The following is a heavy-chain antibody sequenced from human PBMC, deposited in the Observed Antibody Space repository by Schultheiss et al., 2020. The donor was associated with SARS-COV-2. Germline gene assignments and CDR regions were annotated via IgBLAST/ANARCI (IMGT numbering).Heavy chain of an antibody. CDR2: ISGSGSST. V-gene: IGHV3-23*01. CDR1: GFTFSSYA. Sequence: GGSLRLSCAASGFTFSSYAMHWVRQAPGKGLEWVSAISGSGSSTYSGDSVKGRFTISRDNSKNTLYLEMNSLRAEDTAVYYCAKSIIMVEGVQNYYYGMDVWGQGTTVTVSS. J-gene: IGHJ6*02. CDR3: AKSIIMVEGVQNYYYGMDV. D-gene: IGHD3-10*01.